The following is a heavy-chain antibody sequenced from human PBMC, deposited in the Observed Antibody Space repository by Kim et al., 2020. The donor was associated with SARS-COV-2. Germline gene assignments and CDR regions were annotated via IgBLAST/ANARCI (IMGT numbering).Heavy chain of an antibody. J-gene: IGHJ6*03. CDR3: ARSGDYSPNYYYYYMDV. CDR1: GGTFSSYA. CDR2: IIPIFGTA. V-gene: IGHV1-69*13. D-gene: IGHD2-21*02. Sequence: SVKVSCKASGGTFSSYAISWVRQAPGQGLEWMGGIIPIFGTANYAQKFQGRVTITADESTSTAYMELSSLRSEDTAVYYCARSGDYSPNYYYYYMDVWGKGTTVTVSS.